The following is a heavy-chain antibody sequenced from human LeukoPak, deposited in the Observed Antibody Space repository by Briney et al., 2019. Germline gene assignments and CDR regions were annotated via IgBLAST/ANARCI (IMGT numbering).Heavy chain of an antibody. CDR1: GYTFTGYY. J-gene: IGHJ3*02. Sequence: ASVKVSCKASGYTFTGYYMHWVRQAPGQGLEWMGGFDPEDGETIYAQKFQGRVTMTEDTSTDTAYTELSSLRSEDTAVYYCATDYGDYPDAFDIWGQGTMVTVSS. V-gene: IGHV1-24*01. CDR2: FDPEDGET. D-gene: IGHD4-17*01. CDR3: ATDYGDYPDAFDI.